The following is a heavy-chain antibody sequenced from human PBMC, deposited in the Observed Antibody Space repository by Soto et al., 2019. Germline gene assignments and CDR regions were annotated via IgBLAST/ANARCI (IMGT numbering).Heavy chain of an antibody. CDR1: GYTFTSYG. V-gene: IGHV1-18*01. Sequence: QVQLVQSGAEVKKPGASVKVSCKASGYTFTSYGFSWVRQAPGQGLEWMGCISGPNGNTNYAQKLQGRVTMTTDTSTSTGYMELRSLRSDDTAVNYCARDRYDSSGYYLGADYWGQGTLVTVSS. J-gene: IGHJ4*02. CDR3: ARDRYDSSGYYLGADY. D-gene: IGHD3-22*01. CDR2: ISGPNGNT.